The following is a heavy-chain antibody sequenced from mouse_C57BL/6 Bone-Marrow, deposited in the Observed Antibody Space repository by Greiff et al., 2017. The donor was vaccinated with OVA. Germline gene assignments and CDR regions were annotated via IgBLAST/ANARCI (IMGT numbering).Heavy chain of an antibody. D-gene: IGHD1-1*01. CDR3: AVRRRITVVGPYYFDY. J-gene: IGHJ2*01. CDR1: GYTFTSYW. CDR2: IDPSDSYT. Sequence: QVQLKQPGAELVRPGTSVKLSCKASGYTFTSYWMHWVKQRPGQGLEWIGVIDPSDSYTNYNQKFKGKATLTVDTSSSTAYMQLSSLTSEDSAVYYCAVRRRITVVGPYYFDYWGQGTTLTVSS. V-gene: IGHV1-59*01.